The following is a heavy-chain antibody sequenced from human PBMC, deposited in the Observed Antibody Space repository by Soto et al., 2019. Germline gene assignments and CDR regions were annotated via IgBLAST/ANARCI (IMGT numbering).Heavy chain of an antibody. CDR1: GGSISSYY. Sequence: PSETLSLTCTVSGGSISSYYWSWIRQPPGKGLEWIGYIYYSGTTNYSPSLKSRVSISVDTSKNQFSLNLTSLTAADTAVYYCARAPKVSGSAQTRPDFWGQGSLVTVSS. CDR2: IYYSGTT. D-gene: IGHD6-6*01. J-gene: IGHJ4*02. CDR3: ARAPKVSGSAQTRPDF. V-gene: IGHV4-59*12.